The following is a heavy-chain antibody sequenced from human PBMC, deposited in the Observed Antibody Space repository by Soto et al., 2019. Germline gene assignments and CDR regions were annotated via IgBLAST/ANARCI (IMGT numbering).Heavy chain of an antibody. Sequence: EASVKVSCKASGYTFTSYDINWVRQATGQGLEWMGWMNPNSGNTGYAQKLQGRVTMTRNTSISTAYMELSSLRSEDTAVYYCARGGVSGTARKRYYYYYYGMDVWGQGTTVTVSS. V-gene: IGHV1-8*01. CDR1: GYTFTSYD. D-gene: IGHD3-10*01. CDR2: MNPNSGNT. J-gene: IGHJ6*02. CDR3: ARGGVSGTARKRYYYYYYGMDV.